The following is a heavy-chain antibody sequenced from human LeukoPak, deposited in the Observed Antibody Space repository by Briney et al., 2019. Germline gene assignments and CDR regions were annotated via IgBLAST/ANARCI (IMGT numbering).Heavy chain of an antibody. CDR2: ISAHNGNT. J-gene: IGHJ4*02. Sequence: ASVKVSCKASGYTFTSYGISWVRQAPGQGLEWMGWISAHNGNTNYAQKLQGRVTMTRDTSISTAYMEVSGLRSEDMAVYYCARGYSMDYWGQGTLVAVSS. V-gene: IGHV1-18*03. D-gene: IGHD6-13*01. CDR1: GYTFTSYG. CDR3: ARGYSMDY.